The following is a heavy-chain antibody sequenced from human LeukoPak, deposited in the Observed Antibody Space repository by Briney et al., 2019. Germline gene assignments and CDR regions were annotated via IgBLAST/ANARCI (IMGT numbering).Heavy chain of an antibody. Sequence: SSETLSLTCAVYGGFFSGYYWSWIRQPPGKGLEWIGEINHSGSTNYNPSLKSRVTISVDTSKNQFSLKLSSVTAADTAVYYCARDERITIFGVVSTGFDPWGQGTLVTVSS. CDR1: GGFFSGYY. CDR3: ARDERITIFGVVSTGFDP. CDR2: INHSGST. D-gene: IGHD3-3*01. V-gene: IGHV4-34*01. J-gene: IGHJ5*02.